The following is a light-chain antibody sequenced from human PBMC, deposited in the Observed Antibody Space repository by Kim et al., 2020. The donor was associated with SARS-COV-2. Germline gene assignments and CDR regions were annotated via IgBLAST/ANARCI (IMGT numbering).Light chain of an antibody. V-gene: IGLV2-14*03. CDR2: DVS. J-gene: IGLJ1*01. CDR1: SSDVGSYNH. CDR3: SSYTTSISYV. Sequence: GQTGTISCTGTSSDVGSYNHVSWYQQHPGKAPKLMIYDVSKRPSGVSSRFSGSKSGNTASLTISGLQADDEADYYCSSYTTSISYVFGVGTKVTVL.